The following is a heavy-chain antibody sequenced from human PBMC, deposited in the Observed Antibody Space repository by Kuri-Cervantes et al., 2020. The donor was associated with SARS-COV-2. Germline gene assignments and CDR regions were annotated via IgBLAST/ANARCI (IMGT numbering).Heavy chain of an antibody. V-gene: IGHV3-23*01. J-gene: IGHJ6*02. Sequence: GESLKISCAASGFTFSSYAMSWVRQAPGKGLEWVSAISGSGGSAYYADSVKGRFTISRDNFKNTLYLQMNSLRAEDTAVYYCAKGPYYDFWSGYYTTGLFDYYGMDVWGQGTTVTVSS. CDR2: ISGSGGSA. CDR3: AKGPYYDFWSGYYTTGLFDYYGMDV. D-gene: IGHD3-3*01. CDR1: GFTFSSYA.